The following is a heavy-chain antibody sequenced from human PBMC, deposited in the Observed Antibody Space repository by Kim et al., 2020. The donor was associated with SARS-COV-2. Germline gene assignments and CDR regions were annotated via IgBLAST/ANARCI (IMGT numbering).Heavy chain of an antibody. CDR2: ISGSGGST. D-gene: IGHD3-22*01. V-gene: IGHV3-23*01. CDR3: AKSSYDSSGYYYYGTIDY. CDR1: GFTFSSYA. J-gene: IGHJ4*02. Sequence: GGSLRLSCAASGFTFSSYAMSWVRQAPGKGLEWVSAISGSGGSTYYADSLKGRFTISRDNSKNTLYLQVNSLRAEDTAVYYCAKSSYDSSGYYYYGTIDYWGQGTLVTVSS.